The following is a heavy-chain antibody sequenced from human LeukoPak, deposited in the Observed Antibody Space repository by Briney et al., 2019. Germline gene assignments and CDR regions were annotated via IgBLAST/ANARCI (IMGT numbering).Heavy chain of an antibody. CDR3: TRDQTPYY. Sequence: GGSLRLSCTASGFTFGDYAMTWVRQAPGKGLEWVGFIASETYGGTAEYAASVRGRFTISRDDSKSIAYLQMNSLKTEDTAVYYCTRDQTPYYWGQGTLVTVSS. CDR1: GFTFGDYA. CDR2: IASETYGGTA. V-gene: IGHV3-49*04. J-gene: IGHJ4*02.